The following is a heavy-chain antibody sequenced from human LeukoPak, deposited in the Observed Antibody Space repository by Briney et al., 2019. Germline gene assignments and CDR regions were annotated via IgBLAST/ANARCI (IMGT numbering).Heavy chain of an antibody. J-gene: IGHJ4*02. V-gene: IGHV3-48*01. D-gene: IGHD2-2*01. CDR1: GFTFSTYS. CDR3: ARGPSSQFRTDY. Sequence: GGSLRLSCAASGFTFSTYSMNWVRQAPGKGLEWVSYIGRSSSPIYYADSVKGRFTISRDNAKNSPYLQMNGLRAEDTAVYYCARGPSSQFRTDYWGQGTLVTVSS. CDR2: IGRSSSPI.